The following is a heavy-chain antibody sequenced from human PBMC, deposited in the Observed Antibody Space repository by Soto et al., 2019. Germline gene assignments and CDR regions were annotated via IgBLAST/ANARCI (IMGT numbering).Heavy chain of an antibody. Sequence: QVQLVESGGGLVKPGGSLRLSCAASGFTFNDYYMSWIRQTPGKGLEWVSYISTRSRYIDYADSVKGRFTISRDDAKNSVYLQMNSLRAEDTAVYFCARDRDYYVSSGNYYLDGWGQGTLVTVSS. CDR2: ISTRSRYI. CDR1: GFTFNDYY. V-gene: IGHV3-11*05. D-gene: IGHD3-22*01. J-gene: IGHJ4*02. CDR3: ARDRDYYVSSGNYYLDG.